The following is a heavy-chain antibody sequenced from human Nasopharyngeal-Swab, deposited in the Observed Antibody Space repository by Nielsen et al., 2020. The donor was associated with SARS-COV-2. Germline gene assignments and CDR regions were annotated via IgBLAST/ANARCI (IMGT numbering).Heavy chain of an antibody. V-gene: IGHV3-7*01. CDR2: IKEDGSEN. D-gene: IGHD3-22*01. CDR3: HLSSGYDGYINY. Sequence: GGTLRLSCAASGFTFSNYWMTWVRQAPGKGLEWVANIKEDGSENSYVDSVKGRFTISRDNAKNTLYLQMNSLRAEDTAMYYCHLSSGYDGYINYWGQGTLVTVSS. CDR1: GFTFSNYW. J-gene: IGHJ4*02.